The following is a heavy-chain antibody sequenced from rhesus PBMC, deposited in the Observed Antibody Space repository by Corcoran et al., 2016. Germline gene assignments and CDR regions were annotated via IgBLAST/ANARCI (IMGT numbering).Heavy chain of an antibody. J-gene: IGHJ4*01. CDR3: ARSAADGDY. CDR1: GGSISDDYY. CDR2: IYGSGGGT. V-gene: IGHV4-106*01. Sequence: QVQLQESGPGLVKPSETLSLTCAVSGGSISDDYYWRWIRQPPGKGLEWIGYIYGSGGGTNYNPSLKNRVTISIDTSKNQFSLKLSSVTAADTAVYYCARSAADGDYWGQGVLVTVSS. D-gene: IGHD6-25*01.